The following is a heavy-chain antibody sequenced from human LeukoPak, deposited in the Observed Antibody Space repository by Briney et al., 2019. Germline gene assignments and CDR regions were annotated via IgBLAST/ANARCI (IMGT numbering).Heavy chain of an antibody. D-gene: IGHD6-13*01. Sequence: SETLSLTCAVYGGSFSGYYWSWIRQPPGKGLEWIGEINHSGSTNYNPSLKSRVTISVDTFKNQFSLKLSSVTAADTAVYYCARGYSSSWYGGWGQGTLVTVSS. J-gene: IGHJ4*02. CDR1: GGSFSGYY. CDR2: INHSGST. CDR3: ARGYSSSWYGG. V-gene: IGHV4-34*01.